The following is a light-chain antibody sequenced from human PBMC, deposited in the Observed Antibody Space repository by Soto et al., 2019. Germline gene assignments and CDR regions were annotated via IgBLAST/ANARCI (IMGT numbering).Light chain of an antibody. Sequence: DIVLTQSPGTLSWSLVDSATLSFGASQSVSSSFLAWYQQKPGRAPRLLIYDASTRDTGVPERFSGSGSGTDFTLTISRLEPEDFAVYYCQQYGGSPVTFGQGTRLEIK. CDR2: DAS. CDR3: QQYGGSPVT. CDR1: QSVSSSF. J-gene: IGKJ5*01. V-gene: IGKV3D-20*01.